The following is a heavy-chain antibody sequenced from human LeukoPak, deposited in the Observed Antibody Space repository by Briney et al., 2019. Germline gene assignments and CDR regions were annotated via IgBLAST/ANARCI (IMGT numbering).Heavy chain of an antibody. CDR3: ARDFEAYYDILTGYYNPSGFDP. V-gene: IGHV1-2*02. CDR2: INPNSGGT. CDR1: GYTFTGYY. D-gene: IGHD3-9*01. J-gene: IGHJ5*02. Sequence: ASVKVSCKASGYTFTGYYMHWVRQATGQGLEWMGWINPNSGGTNYAQKFQGRVTMTRDTSISTAYMELSRLRSDDTAVYYCARDFEAYYDILTGYYNPSGFDPWGQGTLVTVSS.